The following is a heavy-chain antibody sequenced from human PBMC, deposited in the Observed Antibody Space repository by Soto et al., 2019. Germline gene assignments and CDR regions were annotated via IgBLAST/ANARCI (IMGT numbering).Heavy chain of an antibody. CDR3: ARDRWFGGTPDTGRFDY. J-gene: IGHJ4*02. Sequence: QVQLVESGGGVVQPGRSLRLSCAASGFTFSSYGMYWVRQAPGKGLEWVAVIWYDGSKKYYADSVKGRFTISRDNSKNTMDVEMNSVRAEDTAVYYCARDRWFGGTPDTGRFDYWGQGTLVTVSS. D-gene: IGHD3-10*01. CDR2: IWYDGSKK. CDR1: GFTFSSYG. V-gene: IGHV3-33*01.